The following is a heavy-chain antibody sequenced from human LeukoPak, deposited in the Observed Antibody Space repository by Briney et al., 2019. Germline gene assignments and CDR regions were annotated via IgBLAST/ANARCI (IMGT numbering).Heavy chain of an antibody. D-gene: IGHD6-19*01. Sequence: WVSYISSSGSTIYYADSVKGRFTISRDNAKNSLYLQMNSLRAEDTAVYYCARDAHSSGWYNYFDYWGQGTLVTVSS. CDR3: ARDAHSSGWYNYFDY. J-gene: IGHJ4*02. V-gene: IGHV3-11*01. CDR2: ISSSGSTI.